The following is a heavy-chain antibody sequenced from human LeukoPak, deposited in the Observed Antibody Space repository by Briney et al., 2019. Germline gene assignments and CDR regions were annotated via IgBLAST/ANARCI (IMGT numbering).Heavy chain of an antibody. Sequence: GGSLRLSCAASGFTFSSYWMSWVRQAPEKGLEWVANIKQDGSEKYYVDSVKGRFTISRDNAKNSLYLQMNSLRAEDTAVYYCARTDVDTAMDHYYYYGMDVWGQGTTVTVSS. CDR3: ARTDVDTAMDHYYYYGMDV. D-gene: IGHD5-18*01. CDR2: IKQDGSEK. CDR1: GFTFSSYW. V-gene: IGHV3-7*01. J-gene: IGHJ6*02.